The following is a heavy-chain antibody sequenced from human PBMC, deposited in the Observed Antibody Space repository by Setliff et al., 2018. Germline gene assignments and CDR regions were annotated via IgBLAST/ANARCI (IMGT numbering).Heavy chain of an antibody. D-gene: IGHD3-22*01. CDR1: GYSFTSYW. Sequence: PGESLKISCKGSGYSFTSYWIGWVRQMPGKGLEWMGIIYPGDSDTRYSPSFQGQVTISADKSISTAYLQWSSLKASDTAMYYCARESYDSSGYIYYFDYWGQGTLVTVPS. CDR2: IYPGDSDT. V-gene: IGHV5-51*01. J-gene: IGHJ4*02. CDR3: ARESYDSSGYIYYFDY.